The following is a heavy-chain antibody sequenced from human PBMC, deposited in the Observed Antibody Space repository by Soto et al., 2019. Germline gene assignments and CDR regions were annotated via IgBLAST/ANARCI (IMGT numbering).Heavy chain of an antibody. CDR2: TSYDGSDK. J-gene: IGHJ6*02. V-gene: IGHV3-30-3*01. D-gene: IGHD2-2*01. CDR3: GRRSEQVGPLYAYYGFDV. Sequence: QVQLVESGGGVVQPGGSLRLSCAASGFTFSHYAIHWVRQAPGKGLEWVASTSYDGSDKFYADAVKGRFTVSRDSSKNTVYLQMNSLRGDDTAFYYCGRRSEQVGPLYAYYGFDVWGQGTTVTVSS. CDR1: GFTFSHYA.